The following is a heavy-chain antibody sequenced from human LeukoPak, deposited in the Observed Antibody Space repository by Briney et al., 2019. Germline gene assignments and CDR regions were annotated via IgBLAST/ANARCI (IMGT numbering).Heavy chain of an antibody. CDR1: GGSISSYY. V-gene: IGHV4-59*01. D-gene: IGHD3-10*01. J-gene: IGHJ4*02. CDR2: IYYSGST. Sequence: KPSETLSLTCTVSGGSISSYYWSWIRQPPGKGLEWIGYIYYSGSTKYNPSLKSRFTISVATPKNQFSLKLSSVTAADTAVYYCTRVSVHGYSDYWGQGTLVTVSS. CDR3: TRVSVHGYSDY.